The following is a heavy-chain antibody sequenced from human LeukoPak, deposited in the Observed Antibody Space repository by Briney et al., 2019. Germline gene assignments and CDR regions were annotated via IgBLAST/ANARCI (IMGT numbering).Heavy chain of an antibody. D-gene: IGHD2-21*01. CDR1: GFTFSSYA. Sequence: GGSLRLSCSASGFTFSSYAMHSVRQAPGKGLECVSGIRSNGGSVYADSVKGRFTTSRDNSKNTLFLQTSSLRAEETAVYYCVDLWFRIKVVSWGQGTMVTVSS. J-gene: IGHJ3*01. CDR3: VDLWFRIKVVS. CDR2: IRSNGGS. V-gene: IGHV3-64D*06.